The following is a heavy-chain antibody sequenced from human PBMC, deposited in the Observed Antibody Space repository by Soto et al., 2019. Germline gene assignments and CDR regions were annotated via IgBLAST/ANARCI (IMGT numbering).Heavy chain of an antibody. CDR3: AARAGYYYGMDV. V-gene: IGHV4-39*01. CDR2: ISYSGST. J-gene: IGHJ6*02. Sequence: PSETLSLTCTVSGGSIRSSSYYWGWIRQPPGKGLQWIGSISYSGSTYYNPSLKSRVTISVDTSKNQFSLKLTSVTAADTAVYYCAARAGYYYGMDVWGQGTTVTV. CDR1: GGSIRSSSYY.